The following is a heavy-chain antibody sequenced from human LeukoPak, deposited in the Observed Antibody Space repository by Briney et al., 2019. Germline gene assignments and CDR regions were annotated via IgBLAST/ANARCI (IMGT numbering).Heavy chain of an antibody. J-gene: IGHJ3*02. D-gene: IGHD2-8*01. CDR2: INPNSGGT. CDR3: AREDTKGAFDI. CDR1: GYTFTGYY. V-gene: IGHV1-2*04. Sequence: GASVKVSCKASGYTFTGYYMHWVRQAPGQGLEWMGWINPNSGGTNYAQKFQGWVTMTRDTSISTAYMELSRLRSDDTAVYYCAREDTKGAFDIWGPRTMVTVSS.